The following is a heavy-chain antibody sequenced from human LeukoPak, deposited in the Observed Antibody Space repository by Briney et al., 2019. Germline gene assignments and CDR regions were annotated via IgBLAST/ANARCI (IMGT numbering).Heavy chain of an antibody. V-gene: IGHV3-21*01. Sequence: GGSLRLSCAASGFTFSSYSMNWVRQAPGKGLEWVPSISSSSSYIYYADSVKGRFTISRDNAKNSLYLQMNSLRAEDTAVYYCARGSWRVRGVIYDFDYWGQGTLVTVSS. CDR3: ARGSWRVRGVIYDFDY. CDR2: ISSSSSYI. J-gene: IGHJ4*02. D-gene: IGHD3-10*01. CDR1: GFTFSSYS.